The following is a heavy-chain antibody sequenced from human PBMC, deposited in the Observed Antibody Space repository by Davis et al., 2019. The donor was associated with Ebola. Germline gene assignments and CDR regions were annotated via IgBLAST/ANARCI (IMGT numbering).Heavy chain of an antibody. CDR3: ARGRGGAPRLLIWFDP. CDR1: GYTFTSYG. J-gene: IGHJ5*02. Sequence: ASVKVSCKASGYTFTSYGISWVRQAPGQRLEWMGCISAYNGNTGYAQKFQGRVTMTRNTPISTAYMELSSLRSEDTAVYYCARGRGGAPRLLIWFDPWGQGTLVTVSS. V-gene: IGHV1-8*02. CDR2: ISAYNGNT. D-gene: IGHD6-6*01.